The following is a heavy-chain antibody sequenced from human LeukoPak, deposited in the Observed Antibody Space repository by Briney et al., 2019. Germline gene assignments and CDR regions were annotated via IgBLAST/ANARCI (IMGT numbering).Heavy chain of an antibody. J-gene: IGHJ6*03. V-gene: IGHV4-61*02. CDR3: AREGLVGLGYYYYMDV. Sequence: SQTLSLTCTVSGGSISSGSYYWSWIRQPAGKGLEWIGRIYTSGSTNYNPSLKSRVTISVDTSKNQFSLKLSSVTAADTAVYYCAREGLVGLGYYYYMDVWGKGTTVTVSS. CDR1: GGSISSGSYY. D-gene: IGHD2-21*01. CDR2: IYTSGST.